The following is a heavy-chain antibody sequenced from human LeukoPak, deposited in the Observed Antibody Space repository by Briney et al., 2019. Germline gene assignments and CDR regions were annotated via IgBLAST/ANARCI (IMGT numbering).Heavy chain of an antibody. J-gene: IGHJ4*02. V-gene: IGHV3-30-3*01. CDR2: ISYDGSNK. CDR3: ARDLGTYCGGDCYWPTDY. CDR1: GFTFSSYA. Sequence: GRSLRLSCAASGFTFSSYAMHWVRQAPGKGLEWVAVISYDGSNKYYADSVKGRFTISRDNSKTTLYLQMNSLRAEDTAVYYCARDLGTYCGGDCYWPTDYWGQGTLVTVSS. D-gene: IGHD2-21*02.